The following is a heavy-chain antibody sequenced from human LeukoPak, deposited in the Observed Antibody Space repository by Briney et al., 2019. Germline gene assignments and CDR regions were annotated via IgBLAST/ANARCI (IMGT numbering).Heavy chain of an antibody. V-gene: IGHV1-69*04. D-gene: IGHD5-12*01. CDR1: VGTLSGYA. J-gene: IGHJ5*02. CDR3: AREGCGYSGYDCGWFDP. Sequence: SVKVSRKASVGTLSGYAISWVRQAPGQGLEGMGRIIPILGIANYAQKFQGRVTITADKSTSTAYMELSSLRSEDTAVYYCAREGCGYSGYDCGWFDPWGQGTLVTVSS. CDR2: IIPILGIA.